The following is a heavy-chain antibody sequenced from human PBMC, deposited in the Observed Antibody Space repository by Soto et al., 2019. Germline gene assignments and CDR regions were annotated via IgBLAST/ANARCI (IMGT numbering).Heavy chain of an antibody. CDR1: GGSISSYY. J-gene: IGHJ3*02. D-gene: IGHD3-10*01. CDR2: IDYSGST. V-gene: IGHV4-59*08. Sequence: QVQLQESGPGLVKPSETLSLTCTVSGGSISSYYWSWIRQPPGKGLEWIGYIDYSGSTNYNPSLKSRVTRSVDTSKNQFSLRLNSVTAADTAVYYCARRWGGTFDIWGQGTMVTVSS. CDR3: ARRWGGTFDI.